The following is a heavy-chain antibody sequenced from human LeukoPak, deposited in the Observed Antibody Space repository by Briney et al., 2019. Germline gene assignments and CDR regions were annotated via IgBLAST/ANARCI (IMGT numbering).Heavy chain of an antibody. CDR3: ARDSTTYCSNGLCLDRNWFDP. Sequence: GASVKVSCKASGYTFTGYYMHWVRQAPGQGLEWMGRINPNSGGTNYAQKFQGRVTMTKDTSISTAYMELSRLTSDNTAVYYCARDSTTYCSNGLCLDRNWFDPWGQGTLVTVSS. J-gene: IGHJ5*02. V-gene: IGHV1-2*06. D-gene: IGHD2-8*01. CDR2: INPNSGGT. CDR1: GYTFTGYY.